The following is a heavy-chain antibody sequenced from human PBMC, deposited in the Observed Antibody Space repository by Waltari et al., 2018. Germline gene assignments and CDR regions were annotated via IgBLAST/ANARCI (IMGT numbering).Heavy chain of an antibody. D-gene: IGHD3-22*01. J-gene: IGHJ2*01. CDR1: GGSFSGYY. CDR2: TNHSGRT. CDR3: ARGITMIVVVITTSYFDL. V-gene: IGHV4-34*01. Sequence: QVQLQQWGAGLLKPSETLSLTCAVYGGSFSGYYWSWIRQPPGKGLEWIGETNHSGRTNYNPSLKSRVTISVDTSKNQFSLKLSSVTAADTAVYYCARGITMIVVVITTSYFDLWGRGTLVTVSS.